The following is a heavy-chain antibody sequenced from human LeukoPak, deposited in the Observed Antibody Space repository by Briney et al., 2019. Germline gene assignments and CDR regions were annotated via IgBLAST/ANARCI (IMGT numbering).Heavy chain of an antibody. Sequence: GGSLRLSCAASGFTFSPYWIHWVRQAPWKGLVWVSRIKSEGSYTNYADSVRGRFTISRDSAKNTVYLQMNSLRVEDTAVFYCASAAAYGPVGFDNWGQGTLVTVSS. CDR1: GFTFSPYW. J-gene: IGHJ4*02. V-gene: IGHV3-74*01. CDR2: IKSEGSYT. CDR3: ASAAAYGPVGFDN. D-gene: IGHD6-25*01.